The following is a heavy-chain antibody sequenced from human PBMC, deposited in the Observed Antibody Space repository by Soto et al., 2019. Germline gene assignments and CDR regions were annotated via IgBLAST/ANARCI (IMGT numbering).Heavy chain of an antibody. CDR3: ARHRPGSSSVSVDY. D-gene: IGHD1-26*01. Sequence: SETLSLTCTVSGGSISSYYWSWIQQPPGKGLEWIGYIYYSGSTNYNPSLKSRVTISVDTSKNQFSLKLSSVTAADTAVYYCARHRPGSSSVSVDYWGQGTLVTVSS. J-gene: IGHJ4*02. CDR2: IYYSGST. V-gene: IGHV4-59*08. CDR1: GGSISSYY.